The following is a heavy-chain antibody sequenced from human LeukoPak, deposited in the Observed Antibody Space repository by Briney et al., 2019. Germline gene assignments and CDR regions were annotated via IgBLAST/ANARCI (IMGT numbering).Heavy chain of an antibody. CDR1: GFTFSSYG. J-gene: IGHJ4*02. V-gene: IGHV3-33*06. D-gene: IGHD5-18*01. CDR2: IWYDGSNK. Sequence: GGSLRLACADSGFTFSSYGMHWVRQAPGKGLEWVAVIWYDGSNKYYADSVKGRFTISRDNSKNTLYLQMNSLRAEDTAVYYCAKQVYSYGYADYWGQGTLVTVSS. CDR3: AKQVYSYGYADY.